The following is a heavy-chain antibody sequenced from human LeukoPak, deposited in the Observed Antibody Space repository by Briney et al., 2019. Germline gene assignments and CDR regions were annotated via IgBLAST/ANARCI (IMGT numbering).Heavy chain of an antibody. V-gene: IGHV1-2*02. Sequence: ASVKVSCKASGYTFTGYYMHWVRQAPGQGPEWMGWINPNSGGTNYAQKFQGRVTMTRDTSISTACMELSRLRSDDTAVYYCARGRLGDNYYYNMDVWGKGTTVTVSS. J-gene: IGHJ6*03. CDR2: INPNSGGT. CDR3: ARGRLGDNYYYNMDV. D-gene: IGHD3-16*01. CDR1: GYTFTGYY.